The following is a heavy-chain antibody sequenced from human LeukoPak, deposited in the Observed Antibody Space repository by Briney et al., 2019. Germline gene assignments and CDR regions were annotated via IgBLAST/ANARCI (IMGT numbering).Heavy chain of an antibody. Sequence: PGRSLRLSCAASGFTFSSYAMHWVRQAPGKGLEWGAVISYEGSNKYYADSVKGRFTISRDNSKNTLYLQMNSLRAEDTAVYYCARAVAGTSFTNWGQGTLVTVSS. CDR3: ARAVAGTSFTN. CDR1: GFTFSSYA. D-gene: IGHD6-19*01. V-gene: IGHV3-30-3*01. J-gene: IGHJ4*02. CDR2: ISYEGSNK.